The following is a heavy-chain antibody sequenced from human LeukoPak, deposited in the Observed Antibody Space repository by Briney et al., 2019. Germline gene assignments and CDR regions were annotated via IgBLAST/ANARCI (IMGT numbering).Heavy chain of an antibody. D-gene: IGHD1-26*01. CDR2: IEKNAGGA. CDR3: AKQEGALIENWCFDH. CDR1: GFTFSDFA. J-gene: IGHJ4*02. V-gene: IGHV3-23*01. Sequence: PGGSLRFSCAASGFTFSDFAMSRVRLAPGKGLEWVSSIEKNAGGAYYADSVKGRFTVSRDNSKNTLYLQMSSLRVEDTALYYCAKQEGALIENWCFDHWGLGTLVTVSS.